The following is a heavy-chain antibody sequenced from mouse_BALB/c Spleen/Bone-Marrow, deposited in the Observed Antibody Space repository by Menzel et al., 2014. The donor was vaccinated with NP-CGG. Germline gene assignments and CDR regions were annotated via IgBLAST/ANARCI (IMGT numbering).Heavy chain of an antibody. D-gene: IGHD2-3*01. V-gene: IGHV5-17*02. CDR3: ARDDGYYIRNAMDY. CDR1: GFTFSSFG. Sequence: EVMLVESGGGLVQPGGSRKLSCAASGFTFSSFGMHWVRQAPERGLEWVAYISSGTSTIYYADTVKGRFTISRDNPKSTLFLQMTSLRSEDTAMYYCARDDGYYIRNAMDYWGQGTSVTVSS. CDR2: ISSGTSTI. J-gene: IGHJ4*01.